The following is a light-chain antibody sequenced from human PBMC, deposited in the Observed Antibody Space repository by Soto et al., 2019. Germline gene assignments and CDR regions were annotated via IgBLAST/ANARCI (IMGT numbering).Light chain of an antibody. V-gene: IGKV1-5*03. CDR1: QSISGS. Sequence: DIQMTQSPSTLSASVGDRVTITCPASQSISGSLAWYQQKPGKAPNLLLYEASNLKSGVPSRFSGSGSGTEYTLTISSLQPDDSASYYCQQYNCYWTFGQGTRVEIK. CDR3: QQYNCYWT. CDR2: EAS. J-gene: IGKJ1*01.